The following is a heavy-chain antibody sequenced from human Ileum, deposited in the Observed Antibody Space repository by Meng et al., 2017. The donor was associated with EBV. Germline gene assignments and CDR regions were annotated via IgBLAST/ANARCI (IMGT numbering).Heavy chain of an antibody. D-gene: IGHD1-26*01. Sequence: QAQLVQSGGEVKKTGASVQVSCKASGYTFTNYGITCVRQAPGQGLEWMGWISAYNGNTNYAQTLQGRVTMTTDTSTSTAYMELGSLRSDDTAVYYCARVEVGITSGDYWGQGTLVTVSS. CDR1: GYTFTNYG. CDR3: ARVEVGITSGDY. J-gene: IGHJ4*02. V-gene: IGHV1-18*01. CDR2: ISAYNGNT.